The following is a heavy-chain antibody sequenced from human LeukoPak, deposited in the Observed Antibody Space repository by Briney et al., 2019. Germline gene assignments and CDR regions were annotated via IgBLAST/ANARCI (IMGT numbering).Heavy chain of an antibody. Sequence: ASVKVSCKASGYTFTTYGISWVRQAPGQGLEWMGWINPNSGGTNYAQKFQGRVTMTRDTSISTAYMELSRLRSDDTAVYYCARVRRGQIHTPLYYWGQGTLVTVSS. J-gene: IGHJ4*02. V-gene: IGHV1-2*02. CDR3: ARVRRGQIHTPLYY. CDR2: INPNSGGT. D-gene: IGHD2-15*01. CDR1: GYTFTTYG.